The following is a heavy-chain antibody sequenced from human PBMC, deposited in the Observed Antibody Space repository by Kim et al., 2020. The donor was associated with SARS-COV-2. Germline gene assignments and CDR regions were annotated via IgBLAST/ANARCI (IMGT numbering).Heavy chain of an antibody. V-gene: IGHV3-30*01. J-gene: IGHJ4*02. CDR3: ARDSNNIVYFDY. D-gene: IGHD2-15*01. Sequence: YYADSVKGRFTISRDNSKNTLYLQMNSLRAEDTAVYYCARDSNNIVYFDYWGQGTLVTVSS.